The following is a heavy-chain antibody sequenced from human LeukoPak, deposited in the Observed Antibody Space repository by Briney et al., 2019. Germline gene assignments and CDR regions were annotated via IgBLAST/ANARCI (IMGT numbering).Heavy chain of an antibody. CDR1: GYTFTGYY. V-gene: IGHV1-2*02. D-gene: IGHD3-10*01. J-gene: IGHJ4*02. Sequence: ASVKVSCKASGYTFTGYYIHWVRRAPGQGLEWIGWINPNSGGTKYEQKFQGRVTMTRDTSISTAYMDLGRLTSDDTAVYYCTRDQRQNSGLYWGQGTLVTVSS. CDR3: TRDQRQNSGLY. CDR2: INPNSGGT.